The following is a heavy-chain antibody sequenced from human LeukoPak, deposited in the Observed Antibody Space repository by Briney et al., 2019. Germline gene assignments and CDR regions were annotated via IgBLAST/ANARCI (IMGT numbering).Heavy chain of an antibody. CDR2: VNPDMSEK. V-gene: IGHV3-7*01. J-gene: IGHJ4*02. Sequence: GGSLRLSCAASGFTFNRHWMTWVRQAPGKGLEWIANVNPDMSEKNYVESVKGRFTISRDKVKNSLYLQMNSLRGDDTAVYYCARDGLPVALDKWGQGTLVTVSS. CDR3: ARDGLPVALDK. D-gene: IGHD2-2*01. CDR1: GFTFNRHW.